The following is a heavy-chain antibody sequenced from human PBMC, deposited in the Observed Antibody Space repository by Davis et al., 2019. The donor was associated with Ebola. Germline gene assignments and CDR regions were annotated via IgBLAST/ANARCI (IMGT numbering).Heavy chain of an antibody. Sequence: SETLSLTCAVYGGSFSVYYWSWIRQPPGKGLEWIGEINHSGSTNYNPSLKSRVTISVDTSKNQFSLKLSSVTAADTAVYYCAHYDSKLVRWGQGTLVTVSS. CDR3: AHYDSKLVR. D-gene: IGHD3-22*01. J-gene: IGHJ4*02. CDR1: GGSFSVYY. V-gene: IGHV4-34*01. CDR2: INHSGST.